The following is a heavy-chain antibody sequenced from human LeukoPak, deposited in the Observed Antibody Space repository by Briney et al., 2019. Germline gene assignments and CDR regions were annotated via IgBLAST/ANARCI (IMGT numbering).Heavy chain of an antibody. CDR1: GYTFTGYY. J-gene: IGHJ4*02. Sequence: ASVKVSCKASGYTFTGYYMHWVRQAPGQGLEWVGWINPNSGGTNYAQKFQGRVTMTRDTSISTAYMELSRLRSDDTAVYYCARDHNLELVFDFWGQGTLVTVSS. CDR3: ARDHNLELVFDF. V-gene: IGHV1-2*02. D-gene: IGHD6-13*01. CDR2: INPNSGGT.